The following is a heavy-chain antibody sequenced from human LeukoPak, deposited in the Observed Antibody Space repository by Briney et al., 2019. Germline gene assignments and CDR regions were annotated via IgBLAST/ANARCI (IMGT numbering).Heavy chain of an antibody. CDR3: ARDRGYSSSMAFCFGY. V-gene: IGHV3-21*01. CDR2: ISSSSSYI. D-gene: IGHD6-6*01. J-gene: IGHJ4*02. Sequence: GGSLRLSCAASGFTFSSYSMNWVRQAPGKGLEWVSSISSSSSYIYYADSVKGRFTISRDNAKNSLYLQMNSLRAEDTAVYYCARDRGYSSSMAFCFGYWGQGTLVTVSS. CDR1: GFTFSSYS.